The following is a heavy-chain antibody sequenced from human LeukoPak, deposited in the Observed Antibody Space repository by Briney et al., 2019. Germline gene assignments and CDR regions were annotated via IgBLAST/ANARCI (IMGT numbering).Heavy chain of an antibody. D-gene: IGHD4-17*01. CDR1: GYTFTSYG. Sequence: SVKVSCKASGYTFTSYGISWVRQAPGQGLEWMGGIIPIFGTANYAQKFQGRVTITADKSTSTAYMELSSLRSEDTAVYYCATTLTVARTFDYWGQGTLVTVSS. J-gene: IGHJ4*02. CDR3: ATTLTVARTFDY. V-gene: IGHV1-69*06. CDR2: IIPIFGTA.